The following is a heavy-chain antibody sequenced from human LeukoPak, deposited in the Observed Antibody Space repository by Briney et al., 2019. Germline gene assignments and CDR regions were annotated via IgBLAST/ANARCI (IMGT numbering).Heavy chain of an antibody. V-gene: IGHV1-2*02. Sequence: ASVKVSCKASGYTFTGYYLHWVRQAPGQGHEWMGWINPNSGDTDYAQNFQGRVTMTRDTSISTAYMELSRLRSDDTAVYYCARDVQLERLAPTYAFDIWGQGTMVTVSS. J-gene: IGHJ3*02. CDR1: GYTFTGYY. CDR3: ARDVQLERLAPTYAFDI. CDR2: INPNSGDT. D-gene: IGHD1-1*01.